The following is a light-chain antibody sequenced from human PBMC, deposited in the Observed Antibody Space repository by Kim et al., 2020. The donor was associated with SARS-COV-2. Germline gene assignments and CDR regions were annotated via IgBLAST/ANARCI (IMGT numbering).Light chain of an antibody. J-gene: IGLJ1*01. CDR3: SSYTSSSTFV. V-gene: IGLV2-14*01. CDR1: SSDVGGYNY. Sequence: QSALTQPASVSGSPGQSITISWTGTSSDVGGYNYVSWYQQHPGKAPKLMIYDVSKRPSGVSNRFSGSKSGKTASLTISGLQAEDEADYYCSSYTSSSTFVFGTGTKVTVL. CDR2: DVS.